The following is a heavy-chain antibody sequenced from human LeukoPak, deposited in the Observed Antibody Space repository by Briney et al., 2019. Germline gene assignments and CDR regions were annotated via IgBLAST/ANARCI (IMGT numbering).Heavy chain of an antibody. CDR1: GDSISRYY. D-gene: IGHD3-10*01. CDR3: ARGRGITMVRGRRNWFDP. Sequence: SETLSLTCTVSGDSISRYYWSWIRQPPGKGLEWIGEINHSGSTNYNPSLKSRVTISVDTSKNQFSLKLSSVTAADTAVYYCARGRGITMVRGRRNWFDPWGQGTLVTVSS. CDR2: INHSGST. V-gene: IGHV4-34*01. J-gene: IGHJ5*02.